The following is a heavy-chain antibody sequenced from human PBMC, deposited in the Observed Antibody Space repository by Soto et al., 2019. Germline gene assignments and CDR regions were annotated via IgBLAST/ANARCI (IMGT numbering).Heavy chain of an antibody. CDR2: ISSNGDT. CDR3: ARDVLGWAYDFWH. J-gene: IGHJ4*02. D-gene: IGHD3-3*01. CDR1: GFTVSNYF. V-gene: IGHV3-66*01. Sequence: EVQLAESGGGLVQPGESLRLSCAASGFTVSNYFMTWVRQAPGKGLEWVSVISSNGDTFYTDSVKGRFTISRDSSQNTLYLQMDSLRAEDTAVYYCARDVLGWAYDFWHGGQGTLVTVSS.